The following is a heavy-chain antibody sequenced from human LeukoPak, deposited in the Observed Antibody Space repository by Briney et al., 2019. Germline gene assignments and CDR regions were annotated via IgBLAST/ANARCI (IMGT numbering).Heavy chain of an antibody. CDR2: IYHSGST. J-gene: IGHJ4*02. D-gene: IGHD1-26*01. Sequence: PSETLSLTCTVSGGSISSSSYYWGWIRQPRGKGLEWIGSIYHSGSTYYNPSLKGRVTISVDTSKNQFSLKLTSVTAADTAVYYCARMAYSGSYLDYWGQGTLVTVSS. CDR3: ARMAYSGSYLDY. V-gene: IGHV4-39*07. CDR1: GGSISSSSYY.